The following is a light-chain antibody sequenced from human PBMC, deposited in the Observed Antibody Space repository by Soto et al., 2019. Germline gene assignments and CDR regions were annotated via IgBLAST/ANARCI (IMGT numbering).Light chain of an antibody. J-gene: IGLJ3*02. CDR2: DVS. CDR1: SSDIGGYDY. V-gene: IGLV2-11*01. Sequence: QSVLTQPASVSGSPGQSITISCTGTSSDIGGYDYVSWYQQHPGKAPKVMIYDVSKRPSGVPDRFSGSKSGYTASLTISGLQAEDEADYYCCSCTGSYTWVFGGGTQLTVL. CDR3: CSCTGSYTWV.